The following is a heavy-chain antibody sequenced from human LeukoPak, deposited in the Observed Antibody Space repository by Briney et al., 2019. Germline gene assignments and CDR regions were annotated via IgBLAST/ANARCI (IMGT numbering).Heavy chain of an antibody. CDR2: ISSNGDNT. CDR3: TRDSALLGVAFDL. V-gene: IGHV3-64D*06. D-gene: IGHD2-15*01. Sequence: LPGGSLRLSCSASGFPFNTHAIHWVRQAPGKGLEYVAGISSNGDNTDFADSAKGRFTISRDNSKSTLFLQMNSLRAEDTAVYFCTRDSALLGVAFDLWGQGTVVTVSS. CDR1: GFPFNTHA. J-gene: IGHJ3*01.